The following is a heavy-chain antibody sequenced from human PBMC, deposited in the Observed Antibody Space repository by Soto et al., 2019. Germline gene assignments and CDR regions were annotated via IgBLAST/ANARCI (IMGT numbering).Heavy chain of an antibody. D-gene: IGHD4-17*01. J-gene: IGHJ4*02. V-gene: IGHV1-69*19. CDR3: ARYGHVHTRAFVY. Sequence: QVQLVQSGAEMKKPGSSVKVSCQSSGGTFNTYAMNWVRQAPGQGPEWMGDISPMFGAAHYAPKFQGRVTMTADESTSRSSIQLSSLTSEDTALYFCARYGHVHTRAFVYWGQGTRVTVSS. CDR1: GGTFNTYA. CDR2: ISPMFGAA.